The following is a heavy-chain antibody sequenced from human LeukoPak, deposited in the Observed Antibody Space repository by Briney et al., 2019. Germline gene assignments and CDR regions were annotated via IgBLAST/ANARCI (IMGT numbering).Heavy chain of an antibody. CDR2: INHTGST. J-gene: IGHJ6*02. CDR3: ARPRAMGYYYYYGMDV. Sequence: SETLSLTCAVYGGSFSGYYWSWIRQPPGKGLEWIGEINHTGSTNYNPSLKSRVTISVDTSKNQFSLKLSSVTAADTAVYYCARPRAMGYYYYYGMDVWGQGTTVTVSS. V-gene: IGHV4-34*01. CDR1: GGSFSGYY. D-gene: IGHD5-18*01.